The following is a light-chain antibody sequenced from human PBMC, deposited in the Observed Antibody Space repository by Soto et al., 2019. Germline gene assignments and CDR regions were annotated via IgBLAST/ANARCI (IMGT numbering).Light chain of an antibody. CDR1: QSISTY. CDR2: DAS. J-gene: IGKJ4*01. V-gene: IGKV3-11*01. CDR3: HQRSSWPLT. Sequence: IVLTQSPATLSFSPGERATLSCRASQSISTYLAWYQQKPGQPPRLLIYDASHRATGIPARFGGSGSGKDFTLTISNLEPEDFAVYYCHQRSSWPLTFGGGNKVEIX.